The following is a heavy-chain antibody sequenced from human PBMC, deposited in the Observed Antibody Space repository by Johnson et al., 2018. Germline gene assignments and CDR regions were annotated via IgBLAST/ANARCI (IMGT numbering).Heavy chain of an antibody. V-gene: IGHV3-33*06. J-gene: IGHJ6*02. CDR1: GFTFSSYG. CDR3: ANDRRDYGMDV. Sequence: QVQLVQSGGGVVQPGRSLRLSCAASGFTFSSYGMHWVRQAPGKGLEWVAVIWYDGNKKYYADSVKGRFIISRDNPKNTLFLQMNSLRAEDTAVYYCANDRRDYGMDVWGQGTTVTVSS. CDR2: IWYDGNKK.